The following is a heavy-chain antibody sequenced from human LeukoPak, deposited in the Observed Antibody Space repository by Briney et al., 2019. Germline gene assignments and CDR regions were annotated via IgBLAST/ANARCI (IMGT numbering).Heavy chain of an antibody. CDR2: ISGGGTT. J-gene: IGHJ5*02. CDR1: GFTFSISA. V-gene: IGHV3-23*01. D-gene: IGHD4-11*01. CDR3: AREPTTENWFDP. Sequence: GGSLRLSCAASGFTFSISAMKWVRQAPGKGLEWVSSISGGGTTYYADSVRGRFIISRDNSKNTLYLQMNSPRAEDTAVYYCAREPTTENWFDPWGQGTLVTVSS.